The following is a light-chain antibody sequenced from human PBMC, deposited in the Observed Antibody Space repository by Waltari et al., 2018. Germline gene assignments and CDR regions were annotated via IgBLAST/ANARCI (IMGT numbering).Light chain of an antibody. J-gene: IGLJ1*01. Sequence: QSALTQPPSASGSPGQSVTISCPGTSGDVGAYNYVSWYQQHPGKAPKLMIFEVSKRPSGVPDRFSGSKSGNTASLTVSGLQAEDEADYYCSSYAGANLGVFGTGTKVTVL. CDR2: EVS. CDR3: SSYAGANLGV. CDR1: SGDVGAYNY. V-gene: IGLV2-8*01.